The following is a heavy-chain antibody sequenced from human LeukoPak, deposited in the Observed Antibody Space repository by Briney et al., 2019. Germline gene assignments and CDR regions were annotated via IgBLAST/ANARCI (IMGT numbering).Heavy chain of an antibody. CDR2: IYYSGST. CDR3: ASSSSGYVVFDY. V-gene: IGHV4-31*03. CDR1: GGSISSGGYY. D-gene: IGHD3-22*01. Sequence: TLSLTCTVSGGSISSGGYYWSWIRQHPGKGLEWIGYIYYSGSTYYNPSLKSRVTISVDTSKNQFSLKLSSVSAADTAVYYCASSSSGYVVFDYWGQGTLVTVSS. J-gene: IGHJ4*02.